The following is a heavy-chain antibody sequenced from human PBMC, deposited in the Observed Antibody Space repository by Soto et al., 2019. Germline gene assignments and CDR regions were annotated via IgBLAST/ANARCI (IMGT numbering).Heavy chain of an antibody. V-gene: IGHV6-1*01. CDR3: ARDGSIAARIYYYGMDV. J-gene: IGHJ6*02. Sequence: QTLSLTCAISGDSVSINSAAWNWIRQSPSRGLELLGRTYYRSKWYNDYAVSVKSRITINPDTSKNQFSLQLNSVTPEDTAVYYCARDGSIAARIYYYGMDVWGQGTTVTVSS. CDR2: TYYRSKWYN. D-gene: IGHD6-6*01. CDR1: GDSVSINSAA.